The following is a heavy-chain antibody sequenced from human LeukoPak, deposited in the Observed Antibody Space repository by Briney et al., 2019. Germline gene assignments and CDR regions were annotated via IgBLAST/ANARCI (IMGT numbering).Heavy chain of an antibody. Sequence: ASVKVSCKASGGTFSSYAISWVRQAPGQGLEWMGGIIPIFGTANYAQKFQGRVTITTGESTSTAYMELSSLRSEDTAVYYCASTAPYYGSGSRFDYWGQGTLVTVSS. J-gene: IGHJ4*02. CDR3: ASTAPYYGSGSRFDY. V-gene: IGHV1-69*05. D-gene: IGHD3-10*01. CDR2: IIPIFGTA. CDR1: GGTFSSYA.